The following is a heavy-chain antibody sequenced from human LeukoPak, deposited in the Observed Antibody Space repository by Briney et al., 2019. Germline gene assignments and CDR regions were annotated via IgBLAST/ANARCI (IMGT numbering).Heavy chain of an antibody. CDR1: GGSISSGGYY. CDR3: ARNTGRYYSGNPSDWWYFDL. Sequence: PSETLSLTCTVSGGSISSGGYYWSWIRQHPGKGLEWIGYIYYSGSTYYNPSLKSRVTISVDTSKNQFSLKLSSVTAADTAVYYCARNTGRYYSGNPSDWWYFDLWGRGTLVTVSS. CDR2: IYYSGST. D-gene: IGHD4-23*01. V-gene: IGHV4-31*03. J-gene: IGHJ2*01.